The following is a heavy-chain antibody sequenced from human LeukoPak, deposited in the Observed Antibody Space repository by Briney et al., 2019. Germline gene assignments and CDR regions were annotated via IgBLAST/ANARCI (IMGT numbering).Heavy chain of an antibody. CDR1: GGSISSGDYY. Sequence: PSETLSLTCTVSGGSISSGDYYWSWIRQPPGKGLEWIGYIYYSGSTNYNPSLKSRVTISVDTSKNQFSLKLSSVTAADTAVYYCARVSLHDAFDIWGQGTMVTVSS. CDR3: ARVSLHDAFDI. V-gene: IGHV4-30-4*01. CDR2: IYYSGST. J-gene: IGHJ3*02.